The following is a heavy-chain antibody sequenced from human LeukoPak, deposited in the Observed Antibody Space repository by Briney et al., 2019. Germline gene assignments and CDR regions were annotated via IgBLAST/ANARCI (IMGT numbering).Heavy chain of an antibody. CDR1: GGSISSSSYY. V-gene: IGHV4-39*01. CDR3: ARHPQYSSSWSPWGWFHP. Sequence: SETLSLTCTVSGGSISSSSYYWSWIRQPPGKGLEWIGEINHSGSTNYNPSLKSRVTISVDTSKNQFSLKLSSVTAADTAVYYCARHPQYSSSWSPWGWFHPWGQGTLVTVSS. J-gene: IGHJ5*02. CDR2: INHSGST. D-gene: IGHD6-13*01.